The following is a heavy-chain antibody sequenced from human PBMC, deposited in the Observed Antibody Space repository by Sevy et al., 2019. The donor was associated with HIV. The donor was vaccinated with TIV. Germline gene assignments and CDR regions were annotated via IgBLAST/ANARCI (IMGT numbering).Heavy chain of an antibody. V-gene: IGHV3-48*01. CDR2: ISSSSSTI. D-gene: IGHD2-15*01. J-gene: IGHJ5*02. CDR3: ARGAYCSGGSCSTQNWFDP. CDR1: GFTFSSYS. Sequence: GGSLRLSCAASGFTFSSYSMNWVRQAPGKGLEWVSYISSSSSTIYYADSVKGRFTISRDNAKNSLYLQMNSLRAEETAVYYCARGAYCSGGSCSTQNWFDPWGQGTLVTVSS.